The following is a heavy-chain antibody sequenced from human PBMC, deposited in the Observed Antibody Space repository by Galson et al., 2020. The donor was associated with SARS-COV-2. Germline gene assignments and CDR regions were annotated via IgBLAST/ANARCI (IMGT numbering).Heavy chain of an antibody. CDR1: GGSISSYY. V-gene: IGHV4-4*07. Sequence: SETLSLTCTVSGGSISSYYWSWIRQPAGKGLEWIGRIYTSGSTNYNPSLKSRVTMSVDTSENQFSLKLSSVTAADTAVYYCARDNLIAVAGYYYYYGMDVWGQGTTVTVSS. D-gene: IGHD6-19*01. J-gene: IGHJ6*02. CDR3: ARDNLIAVAGYYYYYGMDV. CDR2: IYTSGST.